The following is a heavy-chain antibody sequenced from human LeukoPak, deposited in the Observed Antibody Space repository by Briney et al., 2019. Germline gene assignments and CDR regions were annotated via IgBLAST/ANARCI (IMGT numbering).Heavy chain of an antibody. CDR3: DRDHVYGGADY. V-gene: IGHV3-43*02. D-gene: IGHD4-23*01. CDR2: ISGHGFTT. J-gene: IGHJ4*02. Sequence: GGSLRLSCAASGFTFDRFAMHWVRQAPGKGLEWVSLISGHGFTTSYVDSVKSRFTVSRDNSKNSLYLQMKSLRTEDTALYYCDRDHVYGGADYWGQGTLVTVSS. CDR1: GFTFDRFA.